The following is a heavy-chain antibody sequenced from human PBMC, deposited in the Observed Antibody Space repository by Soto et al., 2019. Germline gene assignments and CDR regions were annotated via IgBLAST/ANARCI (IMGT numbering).Heavy chain of an antibody. V-gene: IGHV4-34*01. Sequence: SETLSLTCAVYGGSFSGYYWSWIRQPPGKGLEWIGEINHSGSTNYNPSLKSRVTISVDTSKNQFSLKLSSVTAADTAVYYCARLLWFGELVLLDYGGQGTLVTVSS. CDR3: ARLLWFGELVLLDY. CDR2: INHSGST. J-gene: IGHJ4*02. D-gene: IGHD3-10*01. CDR1: GGSFSGYY.